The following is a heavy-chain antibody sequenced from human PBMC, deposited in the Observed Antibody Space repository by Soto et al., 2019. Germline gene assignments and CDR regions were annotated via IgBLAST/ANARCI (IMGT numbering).Heavy chain of an antibody. D-gene: IGHD3-16*01. Sequence: EVQLVESGGGLVKPGGSLRLSCAASGFSFSTYNMNWVRQAPGKGVEWVSSIDARSTHIYYADSVKGRFTISRDNGKSSLYLQMYSMRAEDTALYYCVRQQYDFLVDPWGQGTLLTVSS. J-gene: IGHJ5*02. CDR2: IDARSTHI. V-gene: IGHV3-21*01. CDR1: GFSFSTYN. CDR3: VRQQYDFLVDP.